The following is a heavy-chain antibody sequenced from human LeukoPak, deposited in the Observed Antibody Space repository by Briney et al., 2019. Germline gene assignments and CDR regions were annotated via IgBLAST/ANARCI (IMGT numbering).Heavy chain of an antibody. V-gene: IGHV3-48*01. D-gene: IGHD6-19*01. CDR1: GFTFSTYS. J-gene: IGHJ4*02. Sequence: PGGSLRLSCAASGFTFSTYSMTWVRQAPGKGLEWVSYISSRSTVMYYADSLRGRFTISRDNAKNSLYLQVNSLRVEDTALYFCAREAVAGRGFDYWGQGALVTVSS. CDR2: ISSRSTVM. CDR3: AREAVAGRGFDY.